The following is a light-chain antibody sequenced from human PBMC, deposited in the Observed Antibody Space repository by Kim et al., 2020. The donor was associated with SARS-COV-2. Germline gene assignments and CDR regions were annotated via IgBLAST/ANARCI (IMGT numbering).Light chain of an antibody. CDR2: KAS. J-gene: IGKJ4*01. Sequence: DIQMTQSPSTLSASVGDRVTITCRASQSISSWLAWYQQKPGKAPKLLIYKASSLESGVPSRFSGSESGTEFTLTISGLQPDDFADYYCQQYNSYSINFGGGNKVDIK. V-gene: IGKV1-5*03. CDR1: QSISSW. CDR3: QQYNSYSIN.